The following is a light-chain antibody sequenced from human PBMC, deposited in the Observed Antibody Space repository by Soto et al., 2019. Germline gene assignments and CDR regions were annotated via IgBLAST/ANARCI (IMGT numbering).Light chain of an antibody. CDR3: QTWATGIRV. Sequence: QSVLTQSPSASASLGASVKLTCTLSSEHSSYAIAWHQQQPDKGPRFLMKVNSDGSHIKGDGIPDHFSGSSSGAERYLTISSLQSEDEADYYCQTWATGIRVFGGGTELTVL. CDR2: VNSDGSH. J-gene: IGLJ3*02. V-gene: IGLV4-69*02. CDR1: SEHSSYA.